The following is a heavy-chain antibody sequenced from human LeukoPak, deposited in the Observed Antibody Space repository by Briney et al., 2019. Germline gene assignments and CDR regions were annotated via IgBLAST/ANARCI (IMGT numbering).Heavy chain of an antibody. CDR3: ATNYYVSGSPLYYYYYMDV. Sequence: ASVKVSCKASGYTFTAYYMHWVRQAPGQGLEWMGWIDPKSGVTNYSQRVQGRVTMTRDTSISTAYMELSSLRSDDTAVYYCATNYYVSGSPLYYYYYMDVWGKGTTVTVSS. CDR2: IDPKSGVT. CDR1: GYTFTAYY. V-gene: IGHV1-2*02. D-gene: IGHD3-10*01. J-gene: IGHJ6*03.